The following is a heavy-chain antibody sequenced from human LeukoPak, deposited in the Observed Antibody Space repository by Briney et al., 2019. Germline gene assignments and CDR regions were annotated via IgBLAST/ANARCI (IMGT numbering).Heavy chain of an antibody. CDR2: ISYDGSNK. J-gene: IGHJ3*02. CDR1: GFTFSSYA. CDR3: ARPGRYCSGGSCSYRSVLPSAFDI. Sequence: GRSLRLSCAASGFTFSSYAMHWVRQAPGKGLEWVAVISYDGSNKYYADSVKGRFTISRDNSKNTLYLQMNSLRAEDTAVYYCARPGRYCSGGSCSYRSVLPSAFDIWGQGTMVTVSS. D-gene: IGHD2-15*01. V-gene: IGHV3-30*04.